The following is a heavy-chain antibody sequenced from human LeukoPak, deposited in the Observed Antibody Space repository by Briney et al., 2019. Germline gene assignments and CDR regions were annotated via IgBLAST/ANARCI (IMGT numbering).Heavy chain of an antibody. CDR2: INHSGST. CDR3: ASGSGNYYSYAMDV. V-gene: IGHV4-34*01. CDR1: GGSFSNYY. Sequence: SETLSLTCAVYGGSFSNYYWSWIRQPPGKGLEWIGEINHSGSTNYNPSLKSRVTISVDTSKNQFSLKLSSVTAADTAVYYCASGSGNYYSYAMDVWGQGTTVTVSS. J-gene: IGHJ6*02.